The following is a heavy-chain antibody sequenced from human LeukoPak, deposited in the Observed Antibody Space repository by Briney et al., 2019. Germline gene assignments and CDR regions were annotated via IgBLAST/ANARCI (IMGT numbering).Heavy chain of an antibody. CDR3: ARGNYHCGGDCYSSFDY. CDR1: GYTFTSYG. J-gene: IGHJ4*02. D-gene: IGHD2-21*02. Sequence: GASVKVSCKASGYTFTSYGISWVRQAPGQGLEWMGGIIPIFGTANYAQKFQGRVTITADESTSTAYMELSSLRSEDTAVYYCARGNYHCGGDCYSSFDYWGQGTLVTVSS. CDR2: IIPIFGTA. V-gene: IGHV1-69*13.